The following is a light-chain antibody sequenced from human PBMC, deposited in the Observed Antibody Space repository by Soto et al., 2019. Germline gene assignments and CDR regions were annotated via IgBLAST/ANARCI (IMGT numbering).Light chain of an antibody. CDR2: GAS. CDR3: QQYYDWPIT. J-gene: IGKJ5*01. V-gene: IGKV3-15*01. Sequence: EIVLTQSPGTLSLSPGETATLSCRASQTIGRNYLAWYQQKPGQAPRLLIYGASTRATGIPARFTGSGSGTEFTLTISSLQSEDFAVYYCQQYYDWPITFGQGTRLEIK. CDR1: QTIGRN.